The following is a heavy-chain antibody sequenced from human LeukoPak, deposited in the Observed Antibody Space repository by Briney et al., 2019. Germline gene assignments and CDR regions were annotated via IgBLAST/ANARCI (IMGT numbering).Heavy chain of an antibody. CDR1: GYTFTSYY. Sequence: ASVKVSCKASGYTFTSYYMHWVRQAPGQGLEWMGWINPNSGGTNYAQKFQGRVTMTRDTSISTAYMELSRLRSDDTAVYYCARGSDYVSSGSYVPINYFDYWGQGTLVTVSS. CDR3: ARGSDYVSSGSYVPINYFDY. J-gene: IGHJ4*02. CDR2: INPNSGGT. V-gene: IGHV1-2*02. D-gene: IGHD3-16*01.